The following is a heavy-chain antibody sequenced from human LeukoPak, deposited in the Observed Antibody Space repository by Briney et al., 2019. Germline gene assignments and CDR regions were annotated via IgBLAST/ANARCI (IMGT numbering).Heavy chain of an antibody. CDR1: GFTFGDYA. D-gene: IGHD6-6*01. Sequence: GGSLRLSCTASGFTFGDYAMSWFRQAPGKGLEWVGFIRSKAYGGTTEYAASVKGRFTISRDDSKSIAYLQMNSLKTEDTAVYYCTRDGPDSSSSSYYYYHMDVWGKGTTVTVSS. V-gene: IGHV3-49*03. CDR2: IRSKAYGGTT. J-gene: IGHJ6*03. CDR3: TRDGPDSSSSSYYYYHMDV.